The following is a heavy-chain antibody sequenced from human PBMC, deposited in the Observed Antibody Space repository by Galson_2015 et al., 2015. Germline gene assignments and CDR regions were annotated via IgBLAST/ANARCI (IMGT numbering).Heavy chain of an antibody. CDR2: VSPYNGNT. CDR3: ARWTTYDSTGYYSH. J-gene: IGHJ4*02. CDR1: GYTFTSYG. D-gene: IGHD3-22*01. Sequence: SVKVSCKAYGYTFTSYGITWVRQAPGQGLEWMGWVSPYNGNTNYAQKLQGRVTMTTDTSTGTAYMDLRSLRSDDTAVYYCARWTTYDSTGYYSHWGQGTPVTVSS. V-gene: IGHV1-18*01.